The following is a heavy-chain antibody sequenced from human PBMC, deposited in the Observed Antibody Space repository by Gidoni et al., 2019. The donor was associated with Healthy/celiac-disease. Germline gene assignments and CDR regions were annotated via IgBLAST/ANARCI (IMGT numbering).Heavy chain of an antibody. D-gene: IGHD2-2*01. J-gene: IGHJ4*02. CDR1: GYSFTIYW. V-gene: IGHV5-51*01. CDR3: ARRAQGYCSSTSCYVDY. Sequence: EVQLVQSGAAVKKPGESLKISCTGSGYSFTIYWIGWVRQMPGKGLEWMGIIYPGDSDNRYSPSFQGQVTISADKSISTAYLQWSSLKASDTAMYYCARRAQGYCSSTSCYVDYWGQGTLVTVSS. CDR2: IYPGDSDN.